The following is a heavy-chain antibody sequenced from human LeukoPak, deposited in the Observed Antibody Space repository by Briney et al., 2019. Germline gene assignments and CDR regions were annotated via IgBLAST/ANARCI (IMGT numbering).Heavy chain of an antibody. CDR2: IYYSGST. V-gene: IGHV4-59*01. CDR1: GGSISSYY. Sequence: SETLSLTCSVSGGSISSYYWSWIRQPPGKGLEWIGYIYYSGSTTYNPSLKSRVTISVDTSKDQFSLNLSSVTAADTAVYYCARDKGYYDSSAYIDASDIWGQGTMVTVSS. D-gene: IGHD3-22*01. J-gene: IGHJ3*02. CDR3: ARDKGYYDSSAYIDASDI.